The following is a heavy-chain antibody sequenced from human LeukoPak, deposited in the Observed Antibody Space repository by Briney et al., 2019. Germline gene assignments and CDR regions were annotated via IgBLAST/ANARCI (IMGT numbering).Heavy chain of an antibody. CDR3: VNAPRYGDYVGWFDP. CDR2: ISYDGSNK. J-gene: IGHJ5*02. D-gene: IGHD4-17*01. CDR1: GFTFSSYG. V-gene: IGHV3-30*18. Sequence: GGSLRLSCAASGFTFSSYGMHWVRQAPGKGLEWVAVISYDGSNKYYADSVKGRFTISRDNSKNTLCLQMNSLRAEDTAVYYCVNAPRYGDYVGWFDPWGQGTLVTVSS.